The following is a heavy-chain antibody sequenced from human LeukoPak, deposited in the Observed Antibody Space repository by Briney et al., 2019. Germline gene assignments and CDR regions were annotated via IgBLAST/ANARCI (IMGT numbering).Heavy chain of an antibody. CDR3: ATAGVGY. CDR1: GFTFSTYW. V-gene: IGHV3-7*05. CDR2: IKQDGSEK. Sequence: PGGSLRLSCVASGFTFSTYWMSWVRQAPGKGLEWVANIKQDGSEKYYVDSVKGRFTISRDNAKNSLYLQVNSLRAEDTAVYYCATAGVGYWGQGSLVTVSS. D-gene: IGHD1-26*01. J-gene: IGHJ4*02.